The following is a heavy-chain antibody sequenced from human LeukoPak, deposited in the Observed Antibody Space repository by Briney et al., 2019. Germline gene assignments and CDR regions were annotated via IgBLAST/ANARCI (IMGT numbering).Heavy chain of an antibody. D-gene: IGHD5-18*01. CDR2: IYHSGST. CDR1: GGSISSYY. Sequence: PSETLSLTCTVSGGSISSYYWSWIRQPPGKGLEWIGSIYHSGSTYYNPSLKSRVTISVDTSKNQFSLKLTSVTAADTAVYYCARTARGYSYGELDYWGQGTLVTVSS. J-gene: IGHJ4*02. CDR3: ARTARGYSYGELDY. V-gene: IGHV4-59*08.